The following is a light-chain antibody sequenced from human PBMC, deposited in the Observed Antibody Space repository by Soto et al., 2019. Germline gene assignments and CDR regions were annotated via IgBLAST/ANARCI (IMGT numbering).Light chain of an antibody. CDR1: QSVSSSY. CDR2: GAS. V-gene: IGKV3-20*01. Sequence: EFVLTQSPGTLSLSPGERATLSCRASQSVSSSYLAWYQQKPGQAPRILIYGASTRATGIPDRFSGSGYGTDFTLTISRLEPEDSAVYYCQQYGSSPPLTFGGGTKVEIK. J-gene: IGKJ4*01. CDR3: QQYGSSPPLT.